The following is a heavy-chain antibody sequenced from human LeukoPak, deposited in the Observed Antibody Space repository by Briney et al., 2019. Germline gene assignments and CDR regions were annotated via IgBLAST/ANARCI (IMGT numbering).Heavy chain of an antibody. CDR3: AKAGTYYDFWRYMDV. CDR1: GFTFDDYA. J-gene: IGHJ6*03. D-gene: IGHD3-3*01. Sequence: GGSLRLSCAASGFTFDDYAMHWVRQAPGKGLEWVSGISWNSGSIGYADSVKGRFTISRDNAKNSLYLQMNSLRAEDMALYYCAKAGTYYDFWRYMDVWGKGTMVTVSS. V-gene: IGHV3-9*03. CDR2: ISWNSGSI.